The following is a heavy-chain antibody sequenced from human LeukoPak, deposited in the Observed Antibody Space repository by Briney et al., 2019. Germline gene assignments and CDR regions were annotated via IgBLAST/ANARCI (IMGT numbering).Heavy chain of an antibody. CDR3: ARDLDWVPGAFDL. V-gene: IGHV3-21*01. CDR1: GFAFTSYT. Sequence: GGSLRLSCAASGFAFTSYTMNWVRQAPGKGLEWVSSISSSSRYISYADSVKGRFTISRDNAKNSLYLQMSSLRVEDTAVYSCARDLDWVPGAFDLWGQGTVVTVS. CDR2: ISSSSRYI. D-gene: IGHD3-9*01. J-gene: IGHJ3*01.